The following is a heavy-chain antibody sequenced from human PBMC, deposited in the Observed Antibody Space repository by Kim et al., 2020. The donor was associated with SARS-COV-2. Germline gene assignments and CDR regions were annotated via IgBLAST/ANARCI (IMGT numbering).Heavy chain of an antibody. J-gene: IGHJ4*02. V-gene: IGHV3-43*02. CDR2: ISRDGGEI. D-gene: IGHD6-19*01. Sequence: GGSLRLSCAASGFTFDDYAIHWVRQVPGKGLEWVSLISRDGGEIKYAASVKGRFTTSRDNSKKTVYPQMNSLRSEDTALYYCVRGHQWLIKKWGQGTQVTVPS. CDR1: GFTFDDYA. CDR3: VRGHQWLIKK.